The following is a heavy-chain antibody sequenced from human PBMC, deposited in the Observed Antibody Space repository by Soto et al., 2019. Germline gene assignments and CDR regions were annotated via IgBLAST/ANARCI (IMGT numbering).Heavy chain of an antibody. Sequence: QVQLQESGPGLVKPSETLSLTCTVSGGSISSYYWSWIRQPPGKGLEWIGYIYYSGSTNYNPSLTGRVTISVDTSKNQFSLKLSSVTAADTAMYYCAGTGDSGDYGSDRVRGDYWGQGTLVTVSS. J-gene: IGHJ4*02. V-gene: IGHV4-59*01. CDR2: IYYSGST. D-gene: IGHD4-17*01. CDR3: AGTGDSGDYGSDRVRGDY. CDR1: GGSISSYY.